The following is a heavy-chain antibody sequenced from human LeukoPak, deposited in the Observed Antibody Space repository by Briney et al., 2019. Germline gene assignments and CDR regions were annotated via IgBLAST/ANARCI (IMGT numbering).Heavy chain of an antibody. J-gene: IGHJ4*02. CDR3: AARDYESSGYYQYYLDY. CDR2: IIPISGIA. D-gene: IGHD3-22*01. V-gene: IGHV1-69*04. Sequence: SVEVSCKASGGTFTSLAFNWVRQAPGQGLEWMGRIIPISGIANYAQKFQGRVTITADISTGTAYMELNSLRSEDTAVFYCAARDYESSGYYQYYLDYWGQGTLVTVSS. CDR1: GGTFTSLA.